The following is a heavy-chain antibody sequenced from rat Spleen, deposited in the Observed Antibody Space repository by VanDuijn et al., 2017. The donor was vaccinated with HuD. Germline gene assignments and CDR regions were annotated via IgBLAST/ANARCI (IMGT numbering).Heavy chain of an antibody. D-gene: IGHD1-11*01. CDR3: ARLGTEAIGNWFSY. J-gene: IGHJ3*01. CDR1: GFTFNNYW. V-gene: IGHV5-31*01. CDR2: INTGGGNT. Sequence: EVQLVESGGGLVQPGRSLKLSCVASGFTFNNYWMTWIRQSPGKGLEWVASINTGGGNTYYPDSVKGRFTISRDNAKSTLYLQMDSLRSEDTATYYCARLGTEAIGNWFSYWGQGTLVTVSS.